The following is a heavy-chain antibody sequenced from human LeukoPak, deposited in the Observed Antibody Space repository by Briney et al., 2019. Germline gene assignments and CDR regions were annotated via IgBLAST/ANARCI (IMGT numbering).Heavy chain of an antibody. Sequence: GRSLRLACAASGSTFSGYWMDWVRQHPGKGLEWVVNIKPDGSEIYYVDSVKGRFTTSRDNAKNSLYLQMNSLRVEDTAVYYCTRSLAYWGQGTLVTVSS. D-gene: IGHD2-15*01. CDR2: IKPDGSEI. V-gene: IGHV3-7*02. CDR1: GSTFSGYW. J-gene: IGHJ4*02. CDR3: TRSLAY.